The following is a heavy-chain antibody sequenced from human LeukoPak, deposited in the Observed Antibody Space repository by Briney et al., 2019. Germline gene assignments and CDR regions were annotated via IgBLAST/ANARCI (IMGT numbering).Heavy chain of an antibody. CDR2: IYTSGST. J-gene: IGHJ4*02. V-gene: IGHV4-4*07. D-gene: IGHD3-3*01. CDR3: ARETYYDFWSGYWFDY. CDR1: GGSISSYY. Sequence: SETLSLTCTVSGGSISSYYWSWLRQPAGKGLEWIGRIYTSGSTNYNPSLKGRVTISVDTSKNQFSLKLSSVTAADTAVYYCARETYYDFWSGYWFDYWGQGTLVTVSS.